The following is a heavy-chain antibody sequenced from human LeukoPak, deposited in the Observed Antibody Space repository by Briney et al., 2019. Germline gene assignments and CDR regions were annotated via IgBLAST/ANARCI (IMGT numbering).Heavy chain of an antibody. V-gene: IGHV3-74*01. J-gene: IGHJ4*02. CDR2: ISSDGSII. CDR1: GFSFSSYW. CDR3: AREPPGSMIRPDY. Sequence: GGSLRLSCAASGFSFSSYWMHWVRQAPGKGLVWVSRISSDGSIINYADSVKGRFTISRDNAKNSLYLQMNSLRAEDTAVYYCAREPPGSMIRPDYWGQGTLVTVSS. D-gene: IGHD3-22*01.